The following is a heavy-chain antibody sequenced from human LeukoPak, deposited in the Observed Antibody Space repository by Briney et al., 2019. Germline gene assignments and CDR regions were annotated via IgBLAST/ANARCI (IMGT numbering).Heavy chain of an antibody. J-gene: IGHJ5*02. Sequence: GSLRLSCAASGFTFSSYSMNWVRQAPGKGLEWVSSISSSSSYIYYADSVKGRFTISRDNAKNSLYLQMNSLRAEDTAVYYCASASSRQGDWFGPWGQGTLVTVSS. D-gene: IGHD6-13*01. V-gene: IGHV3-21*01. CDR1: GFTFSSYS. CDR3: ASASSRQGDWFGP. CDR2: ISSSSSYI.